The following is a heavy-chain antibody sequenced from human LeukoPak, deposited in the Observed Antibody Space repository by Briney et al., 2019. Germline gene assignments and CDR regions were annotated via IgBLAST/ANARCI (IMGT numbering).Heavy chain of an antibody. CDR3: ARESGYSSSSYYYYYMDV. D-gene: IGHD6-6*01. J-gene: IGHJ6*03. CDR1: GGSISSYY. Sequence: SETLSLTCTVSGGSISSYYWSWIRQPPGKGLEWIGYIYYSGSTNYNPSLKSRVTMSVDTSKNQFSLKLSSVTAADTAVYYCARESGYSSSSYYYYYMDVWGKGTTVTVSS. CDR2: IYYSGST. V-gene: IGHV4-59*12.